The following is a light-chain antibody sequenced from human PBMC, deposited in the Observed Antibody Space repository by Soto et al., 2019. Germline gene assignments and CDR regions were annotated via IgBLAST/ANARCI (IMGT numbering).Light chain of an antibody. CDR3: QQYGSSPGFT. V-gene: IGKV3-20*01. CDR2: GAS. Sequence: EIGLTQSPCTLSLSPGERATLSCRASQSVSSSYLAWYQQKPGQAPRLLIYGASSRATGIPDRFSGSGSGTDFTLTISRLEPEDFAVYYCQQYGSSPGFTFGPGTKVDIK. J-gene: IGKJ3*01. CDR1: QSVSSSY.